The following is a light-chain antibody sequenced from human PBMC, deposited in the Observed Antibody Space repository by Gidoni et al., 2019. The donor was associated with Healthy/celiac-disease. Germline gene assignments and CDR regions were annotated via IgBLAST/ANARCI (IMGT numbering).Light chain of an antibody. CDR1: QSISSY. CDR2: AAS. Sequence: DIQMTQSPSSLSASVGDRVTITCRASQSISSYLNWYQQNPGKAPKLLIYAASSLQSGVPSGFSGSGSGTDFTLTISSLQPEDFATYYCQQSYSTPYTFGQGTKLEIK. V-gene: IGKV1-39*01. J-gene: IGKJ2*01. CDR3: QQSYSTPYT.